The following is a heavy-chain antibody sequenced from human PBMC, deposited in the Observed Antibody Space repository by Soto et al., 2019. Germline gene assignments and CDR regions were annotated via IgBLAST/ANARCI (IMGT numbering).Heavy chain of an antibody. CDR2: ISESGGST. J-gene: IGHJ4*02. CDR3: AKRRPCSSGWYSPFFHY. D-gene: IGHD6-13*01. V-gene: IGHV3-23*01. Sequence: GGSLRLSCAASGFSFSDYAMSWVRQAPGKGLEWVSVISESGGSTHYADSVRGRFTVSRDNSKNSLSLRMNSLRDEDTAVYFCAKRRPCSSGWYSPFFHYWGQGALVTVSS. CDR1: GFSFSDYA.